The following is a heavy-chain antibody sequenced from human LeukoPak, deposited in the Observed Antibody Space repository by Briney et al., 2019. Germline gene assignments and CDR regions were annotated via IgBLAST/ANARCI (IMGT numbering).Heavy chain of an antibody. D-gene: IGHD6-13*01. Sequence: PSETLSLTCTVPGASSTISSYSGGWSRHPPGKGRGWIGSIYYRGSTYYNPSLKSRVTISVDTSKNQFSLKLSSVTAADTAVYYCARGRSSWDAWFDPWGQGTLVTVSS. CDR1: GASSTISSYS. CDR2: IYYRGST. J-gene: IGHJ5*02. V-gene: IGHV4-39*01. CDR3: ARGRSSWDAWFDP.